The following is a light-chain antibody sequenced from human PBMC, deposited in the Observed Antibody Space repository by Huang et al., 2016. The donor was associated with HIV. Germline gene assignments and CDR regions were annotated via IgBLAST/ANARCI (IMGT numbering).Light chain of an antibody. CDR3: HQYNDWPIT. V-gene: IGKV3-15*01. CDR2: GAS. Sequence: EIVMTQSPATLSVFPVGTATLSCRASQSVGSDVAWYQQRPGQAPRLLIYGASTRATGIPARFRGSGSGTECTLTISDLQSEDFAVYYCHQYNDWPITFGPGTKVDIK. J-gene: IGKJ3*01. CDR1: QSVGSD.